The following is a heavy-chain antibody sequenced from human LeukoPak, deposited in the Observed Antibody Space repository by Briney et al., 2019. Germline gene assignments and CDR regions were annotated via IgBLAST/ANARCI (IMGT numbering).Heavy chain of an antibody. CDR3: ARGYCSGGSRYSDY. J-gene: IGHJ4*02. CDR1: GGSISSYY. Sequence: SETLSLTCTVSGGSISSYYWGWIRQPPGKGLEWIGSIYHSGSTYYNPSLKSRVTISVDTSKNQFSLKLSSVTAADTAVYYCARGYCSGGSRYSDYWGQGTLVTVSS. D-gene: IGHD2-15*01. V-gene: IGHV4-38-2*02. CDR2: IYHSGST.